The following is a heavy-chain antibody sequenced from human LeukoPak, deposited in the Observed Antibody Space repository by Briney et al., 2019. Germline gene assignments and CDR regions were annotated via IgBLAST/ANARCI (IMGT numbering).Heavy chain of an antibody. CDR2: ISAYNGNT. D-gene: IGHD6-13*01. CDR3: ARPYSSSWYGAGWFDP. J-gene: IGHJ5*02. V-gene: IGHV1-18*01. Sequence: GPVKVSCKASGGTFSSYAFSWVRQAPGQGLEWMGWISAYNGNTNYAQKLQGRVTMTTDTSTSTAYMELRSLRTDDTAVYYCARPYSSSWYGAGWFDPWGQGTLVTVSS. CDR1: GGTFSSYA.